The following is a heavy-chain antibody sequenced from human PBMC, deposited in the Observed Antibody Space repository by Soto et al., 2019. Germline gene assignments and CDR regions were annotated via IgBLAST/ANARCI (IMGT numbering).Heavy chain of an antibody. CDR2: INHSGST. CDR3: ARNAGYSSGWPASGYYYGMDV. V-gene: IGHV4-34*01. D-gene: IGHD6-25*01. Sequence: QVQLQQWGAGLLKPSETLSLTCAVYGGSFSGYYWSWIRQPPGKGLEWIGEINHSGSTNYNPSLKGRVTISVYTSKNQFSLRLSSVTAADTAVYYCARNAGYSSGWPASGYYYGMDVWGQGTTVTVSS. J-gene: IGHJ6*02. CDR1: GGSFSGYY.